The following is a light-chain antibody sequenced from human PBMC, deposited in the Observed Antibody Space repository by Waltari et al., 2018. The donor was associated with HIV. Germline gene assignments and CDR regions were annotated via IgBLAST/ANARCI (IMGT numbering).Light chain of an antibody. J-gene: IGKJ2*01. V-gene: IGKV1-39*01. CDR1: HYIDNY. CDR3: QQSYNMHT. Sequence: DIQMTQSPSSRSAAVGDSVTIPVRSSHYIDNYLNWYQQKPGKATKLLIYAASTLESGVPSRFSGSGSGRDFTLTVSSLQPEDFATYYCQQSYNMHTFGQGTKLDIK. CDR2: AAS.